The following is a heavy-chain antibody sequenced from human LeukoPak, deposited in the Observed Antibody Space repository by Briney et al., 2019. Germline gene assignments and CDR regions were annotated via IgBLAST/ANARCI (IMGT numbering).Heavy chain of an antibody. J-gene: IGHJ4*02. D-gene: IGHD5-24*01. CDR2: IKEDGTET. CDR3: AKEGRSLQTY. CDR1: GFMFSSNW. V-gene: IGHV3-7*03. Sequence: GGSLRLSCAASGFMFSSNWMSWVRLAPGKGLEWVANIKEDGTETYYVDSVKGRFTISRDNAKNSLYLQMNSLRVEDTAVYYCAKEGRSLQTYWGQGTLVTVSS.